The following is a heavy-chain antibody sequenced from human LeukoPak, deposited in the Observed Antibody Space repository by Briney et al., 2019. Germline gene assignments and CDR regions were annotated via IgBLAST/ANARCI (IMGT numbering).Heavy chain of an antibody. CDR2: ISASGDRT. CDR3: ARDVSALRGPSAGFGY. D-gene: IGHD3-10*01. J-gene: IGHJ4*02. V-gene: IGHV3-23*01. CDR1: GFTFSNYA. Sequence: GGSLRLSCAASGFTFSNYAMTWVRQAPGKGPEWVSLISASGDRTYYAESVKGRFTISRDNSKNTLYLQMNSLRAEDTAVYYCARDVSALRGPSAGFGYWGQGTLVTVSS.